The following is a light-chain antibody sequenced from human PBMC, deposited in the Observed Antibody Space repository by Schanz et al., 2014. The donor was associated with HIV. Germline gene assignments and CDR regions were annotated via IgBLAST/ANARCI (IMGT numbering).Light chain of an antibody. CDR1: SSNFRSNA. CDR3: AAWDDSLEGWV. CDR2: NTY. J-gene: IGLJ3*02. Sequence: QSVLTQPPSASGTPGQRVTISCSGSSSNFRSNAVHWYQQLPGTAPKLVIYNTYHRPSGVPDRFSGSESGTSASLAISGLQSEDEADYYCAAWDDSLEGWVFGGGTKLTVL. V-gene: IGLV1-44*01.